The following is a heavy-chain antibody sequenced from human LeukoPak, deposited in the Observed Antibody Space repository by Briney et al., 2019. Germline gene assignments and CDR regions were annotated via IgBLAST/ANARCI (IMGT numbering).Heavy chain of an antibody. J-gene: IGHJ4*02. CDR1: GYTFTSYG. D-gene: IGHD3-22*01. CDR3: ARDPTYYDSSGFPFDY. CDR2: ISGYSGNS. V-gene: IGHV1-18*01. Sequence: ASVKVSCKASGYTFTSYGISWVRQAPGQGLEWMGWISGYSGNSNYAQKFRGRVTMTTDTSTSTAYMELRSLRSDDTAVYYCARDPTYYDSSGFPFDYWGQGTLVTVSS.